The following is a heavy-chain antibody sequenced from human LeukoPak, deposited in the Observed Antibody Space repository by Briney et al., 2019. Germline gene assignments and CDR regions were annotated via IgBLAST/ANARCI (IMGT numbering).Heavy chain of an antibody. J-gene: IGHJ4*02. CDR1: GFTFSNAW. CDR2: IKSKTDGGTT. V-gene: IGHV3-15*01. CDR3: STEVRLWLEYFDY. D-gene: IGHD5-18*01. Sequence: SGGSLRLSCAASGFTFSNAWMSWVRQAPGKGLEWVGRIKSKTDGGTTDYAAPVKGRFTISRDDSKNTLYLQMNSLKTEDTAVYYLSTEVRLWLEYFDYWGQGTLVTVSS.